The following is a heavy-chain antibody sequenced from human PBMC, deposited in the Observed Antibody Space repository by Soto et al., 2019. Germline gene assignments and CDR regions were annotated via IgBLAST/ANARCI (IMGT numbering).Heavy chain of an antibody. V-gene: IGHV1-18*04. CDR1: GYAFSSYG. CDR2: VRGDNSKT. D-gene: IGHD3-22*01. J-gene: IGHJ4*02. CDR3: ATRGYFDSRGYLAY. Sequence: ASVKGSFNASGYAFSSYGISWVRHAPGQGLEWMGWVRGDNSKTNYAQKFQGRVTLTTDTSTSTAYMELRSLRSDDTAVYYCATRGYFDSRGYLAYWGQGTMVTVSS.